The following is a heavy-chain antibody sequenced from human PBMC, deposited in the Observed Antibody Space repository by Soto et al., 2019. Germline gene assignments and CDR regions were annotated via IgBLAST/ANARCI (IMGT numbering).Heavy chain of an antibody. CDR3: AKLGDRTGGVIAPYYFDY. Sequence: EVQLLESGGGLVQPGGSLRLSCAASGFSFSSYAMNWVRQAPGKGLEWVTTINGGSTYYADSVKGRFTISRDNSKNTLYLQMNSLRAEDTAVYYCAKLGDRTGGVIAPYYFDYWGQGTLVTVSS. D-gene: IGHD3-16*02. CDR2: INGGST. J-gene: IGHJ4*02. V-gene: IGHV3-23*01. CDR1: GFSFSSYA.